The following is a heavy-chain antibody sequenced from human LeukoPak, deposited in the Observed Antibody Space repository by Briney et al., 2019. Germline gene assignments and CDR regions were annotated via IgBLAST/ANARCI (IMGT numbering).Heavy chain of an antibody. CDR2: ISSSSSYI. CDR1: GFTFSSYS. J-gene: IGHJ6*03. Sequence: GGSLRLSCAASGFTFSSYSMNWVRQAPGKGLEWVSSISSSSSYIYYADSVKGRFTISRDNAKNSLYLQMNSLRAEDTAVYYCARVGRSGSYFNYYYYMDVWGKGTTVTVSS. V-gene: IGHV3-21*01. CDR3: ARVGRSGSYFNYYYYMDV. D-gene: IGHD1-26*01.